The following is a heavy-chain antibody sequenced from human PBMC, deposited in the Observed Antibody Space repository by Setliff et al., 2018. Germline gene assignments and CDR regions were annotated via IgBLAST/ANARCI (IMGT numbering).Heavy chain of an antibody. Sequence: GPSVKVSCKASGYTFTNYGVTWVRQAPGQGLEWMGWIGAYNGNTDYAQKFQGRVTMTTNTSINTAYMELSSLRFEDTAVYYCARPDVGGSWTSDAFDIWGQGTMVTVSS. CDR3: ARPDVGGSWTSDAFDI. V-gene: IGHV1-18*01. CDR2: IGAYNGNT. J-gene: IGHJ3*02. CDR1: GYTFTNYG.